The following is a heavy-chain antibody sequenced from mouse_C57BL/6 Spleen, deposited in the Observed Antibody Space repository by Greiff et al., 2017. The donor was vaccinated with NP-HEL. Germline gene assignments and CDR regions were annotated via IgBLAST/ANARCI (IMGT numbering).Heavy chain of an antibody. Sequence: QVQLKQPGAELVRPGSSVKLSCKASGYTFTSYWMHWVKQRPIQGLEWIGNIDPSDSETHYNQKFKDKATLTVDKSSSTAYMQLSSLTSEDSAVYYCARRHSLYYDYDWFAYWGQGTLVTVSA. CDR2: IDPSDSET. CDR3: ARRHSLYYDYDWFAY. CDR1: GYTFTSYW. J-gene: IGHJ3*01. D-gene: IGHD2-4*01. V-gene: IGHV1-52*01.